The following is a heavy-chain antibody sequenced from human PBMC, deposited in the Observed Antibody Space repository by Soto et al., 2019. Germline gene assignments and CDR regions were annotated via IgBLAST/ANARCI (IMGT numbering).Heavy chain of an antibody. CDR3: AREVVITGFYFFDS. CDR1: NDSLSNYY. CDR2: IHYSGNT. J-gene: IGHJ4*02. D-gene: IGHD3-9*01. V-gene: IGHV4-59*01. Sequence: SETLSLTCSASNDSLSNYYWSWIRQPPGKGLEWIGYIHYSGNTNYNPSLKSRVTISVDTSKNQFSLKLTSVTAADTAVYYCAREVVITGFYFFDSWGQGTLVTVSS.